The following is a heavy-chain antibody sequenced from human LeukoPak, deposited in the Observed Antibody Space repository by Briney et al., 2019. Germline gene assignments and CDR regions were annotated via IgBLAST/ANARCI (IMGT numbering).Heavy chain of an antibody. CDR3: ASHWGGY. J-gene: IGHJ4*02. Sequence: PGGSLRLSCAASGFTVSSNYMSWVRQAPGKGLEWVSIIYDSGTTHYADSVKGRFTISRDNLKNTLYLQMNSPRAEDTAVYYCASHWGGYWGQGTLVTVSS. V-gene: IGHV3-53*01. CDR1: GFTVSSNY. CDR2: IYDSGTT. D-gene: IGHD3-16*01.